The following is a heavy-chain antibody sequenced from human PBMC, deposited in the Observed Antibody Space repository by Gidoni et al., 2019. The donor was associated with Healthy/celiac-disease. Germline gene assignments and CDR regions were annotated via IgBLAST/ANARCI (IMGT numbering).Heavy chain of an antibody. D-gene: IGHD1-26*01. J-gene: IGHJ3*02. CDR2: ISGSGGSK. Sequence: EVQLVESGGGLVQPGGSLRLSCAASGFTFSRYAMSWVRQPPGQRLEWVSTISGSGGSKYYADSVKGRFTIARDNSKNTLYLQMNSLRAEDTAVYYCAKVWVGAYAFDIWGQGTMVTVSS. CDR1: GFTFSRYA. CDR3: AKVWVGAYAFDI. V-gene: IGHV3-23*04.